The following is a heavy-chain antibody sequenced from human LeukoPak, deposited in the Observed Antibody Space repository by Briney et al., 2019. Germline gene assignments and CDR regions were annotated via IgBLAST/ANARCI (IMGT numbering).Heavy chain of an antibody. CDR3: ARDSSGPFAYYYYYMDV. CDR2: ISSSSSYI. J-gene: IGHJ6*03. V-gene: IGHV3-21*01. CDR1: GFTFSSYS. D-gene: IGHD6-19*01. Sequence: GGSLRLSCAASGFTFSSYSMNWVRQAPGKGLEWVSSISSSSSYIYYADSVKGRFTISRDNAKNSLYLQMNSLRAEDTAVYYCARDSSGPFAYYYYYMDVWGKGTTVTVSS.